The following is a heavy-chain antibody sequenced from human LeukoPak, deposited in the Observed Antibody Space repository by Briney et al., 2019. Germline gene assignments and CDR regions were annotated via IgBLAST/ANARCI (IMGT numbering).Heavy chain of an antibody. CDR2: IYWDDDK. CDR3: AHRGYYDYVWGSYNAFDI. Sequence: SGPTLVNPTQTLTLTCSFSGFSLSTSGLGVGWIRQPPGKALEWLALIYWDDDKRYSPSLKSRLTITKDTSKNQVVLTMTNMDPVDTATYYYAHRGYYDYVWGSYNAFDIWGQGTMVTVSS. CDR1: GFSLSTSGLG. D-gene: IGHD3-16*01. V-gene: IGHV2-5*02. J-gene: IGHJ3*02.